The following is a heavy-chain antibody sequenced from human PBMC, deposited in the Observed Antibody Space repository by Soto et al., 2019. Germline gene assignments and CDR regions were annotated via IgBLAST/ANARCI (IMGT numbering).Heavy chain of an antibody. J-gene: IGHJ6*02. D-gene: IGHD5-12*01. CDR2: IKQDGSEK. CDR3: ARAWGADIAPNGMDV. CDR1: GITFSSYV. V-gene: IGHV3-7*03. Sequence: ASSGITFSSYVMSLVLQAPGKGLEWVANIKQDGSEKYYVDSVKGRFTISRDNAKNSLYLQMNSLRAEDTAVYYCARAWGADIAPNGMDVWGQRTTVTVSS.